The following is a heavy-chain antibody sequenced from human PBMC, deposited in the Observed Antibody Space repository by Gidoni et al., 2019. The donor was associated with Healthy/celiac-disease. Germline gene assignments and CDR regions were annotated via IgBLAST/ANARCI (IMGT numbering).Heavy chain of an antibody. CDR2: IKQDGSEK. D-gene: IGHD3-22*01. CDR1: GFTFSSYW. J-gene: IGHJ4*02. CDR3: ARDSVAYYDSSGYYPDLFDY. Sequence: EVRLVESGGGLVQPGGSLRLSCAASGFTFSSYWLSWVRQAPGKGLEWVAKIKQDGSEKYYVDSVKGRFTISRDNAKNSLYLQMNSLRAEDTAVYYCARDSVAYYDSSGYYPDLFDYWGQGTLVTVSS. V-gene: IGHV3-7*01.